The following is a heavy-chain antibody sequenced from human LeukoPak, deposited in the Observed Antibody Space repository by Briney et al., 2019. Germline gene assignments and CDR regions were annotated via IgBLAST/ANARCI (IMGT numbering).Heavy chain of an antibody. CDR2: MYYSGST. CDR3: ATRADSSGWYCFDY. D-gene: IGHD6-19*01. V-gene: IGHV4-39*01. CDR1: GGXISSSSYY. Sequence: SETLSLTCTVSGGXISSSSYYWGWIRQPPGRGLEWIGSMYYSGSTYYNPSLKSRVTISVDPSKNQFSLKLSSVTAADTAVYYCATRADSSGWYCFDYWGQGTLVTVSS. J-gene: IGHJ4*02.